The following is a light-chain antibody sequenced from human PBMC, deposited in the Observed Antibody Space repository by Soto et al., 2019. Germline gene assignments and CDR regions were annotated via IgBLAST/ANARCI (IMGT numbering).Light chain of an antibody. J-gene: IGKJ5*01. CDR3: QQYGSWPPEIT. CDR2: DAS. Sequence: ELVLTQSPGTLSLSPGERATLSCRASQSLSSSQLAWYQQTTGQAPRLLIHDASTRATGIPARFSGGGSGKEFTLTITSLQSEEFASYYCQQYGSWPPEITFGQGTRLEIK. V-gene: IGKV3-20*01. CDR1: QSLSSSQ.